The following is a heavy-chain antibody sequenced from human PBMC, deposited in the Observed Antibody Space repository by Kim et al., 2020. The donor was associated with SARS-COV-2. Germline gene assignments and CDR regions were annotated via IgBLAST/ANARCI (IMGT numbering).Heavy chain of an antibody. CDR2: T. CDR3: ARLVKPYYFDY. D-gene: IGHD2-21*01. Sequence: TNYTPSLKSRVTISVDTSKNQFSLKLSSVTAADTAVYYCARLVKPYYFDYWGQGTLVTVSS. V-gene: IGHV4-34*01. J-gene: IGHJ4*02.